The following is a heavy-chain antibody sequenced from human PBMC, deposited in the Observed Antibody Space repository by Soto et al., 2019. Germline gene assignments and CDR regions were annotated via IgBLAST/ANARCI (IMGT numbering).Heavy chain of an antibody. V-gene: IGHV1-8*01. J-gene: IGHJ4*02. CDR1: GYTFTNYD. CDR2: TNPKSGYT. Sequence: QVQLVQSGAEVKKPGASVKVSCKTSGYTFTNYDINWVRQATGQGLEWMGWTNPKSGYTGSAQKFQGRVTMTRDSSISTAYMELHSLTSEDTAVYYCARTAGDLDYWVQGTLITVSS. D-gene: IGHD4-17*01. CDR3: ARTAGDLDY.